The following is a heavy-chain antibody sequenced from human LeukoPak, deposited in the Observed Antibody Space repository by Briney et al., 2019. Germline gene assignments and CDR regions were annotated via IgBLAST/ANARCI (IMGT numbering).Heavy chain of an antibody. CDR3: ARVGFYDFWSGINFFDY. D-gene: IGHD3-3*01. CDR2: ITSSSST. CDR1: GFTFSSHS. J-gene: IGHJ4*02. Sequence: GGSLRLSCAASGFTFSSHSVNWVGQAPGKGLEWVSSITSSSSTYYSDSVKGRFTISRDNAKNSLYLQMNSLRVEDTAVYYCARVGFYDFWSGINFFDYWGQGTLVTVSS. V-gene: IGHV3-21*01.